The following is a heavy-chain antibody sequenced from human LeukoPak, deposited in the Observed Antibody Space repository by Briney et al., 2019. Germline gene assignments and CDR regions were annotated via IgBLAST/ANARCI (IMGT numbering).Heavy chain of an antibody. CDR2: IYYSGST. D-gene: IGHD6-6*01. CDR1: GGSISGSSYY. V-gene: IGHV4-61*01. CDR3: AGFEYSSSFLDY. J-gene: IGHJ4*02. Sequence: PSETLSLTCTVSGGSISGSSYYWSWLRQPPGTGLEWIGYIYYSGSTNYNPSLKSRVTISVDTSKNQFSLKLSSVTAADTAVYYCAGFEYSSSFLDYWGQGTLVSVSS.